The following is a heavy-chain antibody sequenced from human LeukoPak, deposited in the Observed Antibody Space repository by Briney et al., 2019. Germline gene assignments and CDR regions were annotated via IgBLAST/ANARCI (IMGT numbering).Heavy chain of an antibody. D-gene: IGHD2-15*01. V-gene: IGHV5-51*01. CDR2: IYPGDSDT. Sequence: GESLKISCKGSGYSFTSYWIVWVRPMPGKGLEWMGIIYPGDSDTRYSPSFQGQVTISADKSIGTAYLQWSSLKASDTAMYYCARQGSVYCSGGSCYSNWYFDPWGRGTLVTVSS. CDR3: ARQGSVYCSGGSCYSNWYFDP. J-gene: IGHJ2*01. CDR1: GYSFTSYW.